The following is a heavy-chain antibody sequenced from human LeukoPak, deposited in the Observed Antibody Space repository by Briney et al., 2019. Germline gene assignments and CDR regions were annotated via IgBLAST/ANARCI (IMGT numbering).Heavy chain of an antibody. D-gene: IGHD3-16*01. J-gene: IGHJ3*02. V-gene: IGHV5-51*01. Sequence: GESLKSSCKASGYSTTNYWIAWVRQMARKGPEWLGIIYPDDSDTRYSPSFQGQVTISADKSISTAYLQWSSLKASDTAMYYCARIWLRAFDIWGQGTMVTVSS. CDR1: GYSTTNYW. CDR2: IYPDDSDT. CDR3: ARIWLRAFDI.